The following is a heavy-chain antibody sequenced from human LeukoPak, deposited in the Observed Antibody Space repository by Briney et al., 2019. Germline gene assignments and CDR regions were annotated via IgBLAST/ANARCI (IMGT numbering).Heavy chain of an antibody. CDR1: GFTFSSYA. Sequence: PGGSLRLSCAASGFTFSSYAMHWVRQAPGKGLEYVSAISSNGGSTYYANSVKGRFTISRDNSKNTLYLQMGSLRAEDMAVYYCARTPCGDYVSYDYWGQGTLVTVSS. J-gene: IGHJ4*02. V-gene: IGHV3-64*01. CDR3: ARTPCGDYVSYDY. D-gene: IGHD4-17*01. CDR2: ISSNGGST.